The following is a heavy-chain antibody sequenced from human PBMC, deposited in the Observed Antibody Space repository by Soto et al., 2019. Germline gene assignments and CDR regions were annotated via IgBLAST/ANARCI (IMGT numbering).Heavy chain of an antibody. D-gene: IGHD6-19*01. Sequence: PSETLSLTCTLSGDSVTYTNFYWAWIRQPPGKGLEWIGSVYYSGTTYFSPSLQSRVTMSVDTSKNQFSLKLTSVTTADKSVYNGAKRVRSGWLNWYFDNWGQGTLVTVSS. CDR1: GDSVTYTNFY. CDR3: AKRVRSGWLNWYFDN. CDR2: VYYSGTT. V-gene: IGHV4-39*01. J-gene: IGHJ4*02.